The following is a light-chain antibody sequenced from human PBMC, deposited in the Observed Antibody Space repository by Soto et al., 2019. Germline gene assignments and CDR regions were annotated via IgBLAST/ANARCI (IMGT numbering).Light chain of an antibody. CDR2: DVY. J-gene: IGLJ7*01. CDR3: SSYAGSNTVV. CDR1: SSDVGYYSH. Sequence: QSVLTQPPSASGSPGQSVTISCTGTSSDVGYYSHVSWYQQYPGKAPKLMIYDVYKRPSGVPDRFSGSKSGNTASLTVSGLQADDEADYYCSSYAGSNTVVFGGGTPLTVL. V-gene: IGLV2-8*01.